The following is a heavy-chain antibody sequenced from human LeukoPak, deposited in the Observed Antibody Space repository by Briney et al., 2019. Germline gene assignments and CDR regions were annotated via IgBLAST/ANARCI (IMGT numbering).Heavy chain of an antibody. CDR3: RIAARPSDY. Sequence: GGSLRLSCAASGFTFSSYGMHWVRQAPGKGLEWVAVIWYDGSNKYYADSVKGRFTISRDNSKNALYLQMNSLRAEDTAVYYCRIAARPSDYWGQGTLVTVSS. CDR2: IWYDGSNK. V-gene: IGHV3-33*01. J-gene: IGHJ4*02. D-gene: IGHD6-6*01. CDR1: GFTFSSYG.